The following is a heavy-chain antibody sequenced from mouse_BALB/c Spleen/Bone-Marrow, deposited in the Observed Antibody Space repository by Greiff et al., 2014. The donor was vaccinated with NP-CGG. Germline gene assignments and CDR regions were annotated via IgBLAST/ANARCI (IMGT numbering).Heavy chain of an antibody. CDR1: GYSFTSYW. Sequence: VQLQQSGTVLARPGASVKMSCKASGYSFTSYWMYWVKQRPGQGLEWIGAIYPGNSDTSHNQKFKGKAKLTAVSSASTAYMELSSLTNEDSAVYYCARSPTMITTYSGAMDYWGQGTSVTVSS. CDR3: ARSPTMITTYSGAMDY. D-gene: IGHD2-4*01. CDR2: IYPGNSDT. J-gene: IGHJ4*01. V-gene: IGHV1-5*01.